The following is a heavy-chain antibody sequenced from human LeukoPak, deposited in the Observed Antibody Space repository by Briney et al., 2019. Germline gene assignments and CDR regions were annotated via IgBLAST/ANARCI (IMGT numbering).Heavy chain of an antibody. CDR2: IYYSGST. D-gene: IGHD3-22*01. Sequence: SETLSLTCTVSGGSISSSSYYWGWIRQPPGKGLEWIGGIYYSGSTYYNPSLKSRVTISVDTSKNQFSLKLSSVTAADTAVYYCARDWGITMIVVVINPTGNWFDPWGQGTLVTVSS. CDR1: GGSISSSSYY. J-gene: IGHJ5*02. V-gene: IGHV4-39*07. CDR3: ARDWGITMIVVVINPTGNWFDP.